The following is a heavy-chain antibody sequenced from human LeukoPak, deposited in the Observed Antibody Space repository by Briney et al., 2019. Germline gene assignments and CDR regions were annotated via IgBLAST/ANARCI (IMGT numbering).Heavy chain of an antibody. CDR2: VYTSGST. Sequence: PSETLSLTCTVSGGSISSGSYYWSWIRQPAGKGLEWIGRVYTSGSTNYNPSLKSRVTISVDTSKNQFSLKLSSVTAADTAVYYCARTYGDLDAFDIWGQGTMVTVSS. CDR1: GGSISSGSYY. J-gene: IGHJ3*02. D-gene: IGHD4-17*01. CDR3: ARTYGDLDAFDI. V-gene: IGHV4-61*02.